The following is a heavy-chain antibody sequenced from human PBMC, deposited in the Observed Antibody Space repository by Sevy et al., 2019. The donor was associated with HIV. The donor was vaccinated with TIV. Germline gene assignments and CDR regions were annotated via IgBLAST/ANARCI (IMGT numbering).Heavy chain of an antibody. V-gene: IGHV4-39*01. CDR1: GVSISSSSYD. J-gene: IGHJ4*02. CDR2: FFFTGST. Sequence: SETLSLTCTVSGVSISSSSYDWGWIRQPPGKGLEWLASFFFTGSTYYNPSLKSRVTISVDTSNNQFSLKLNSVTAADTALYYCARQGGLVDRAFDYWGQGTLVTVSS. CDR3: ARQGGLVDRAFDY. D-gene: IGHD3-10*01.